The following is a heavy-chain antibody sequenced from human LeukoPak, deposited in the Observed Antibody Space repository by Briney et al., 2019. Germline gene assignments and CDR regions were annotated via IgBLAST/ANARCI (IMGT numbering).Heavy chain of an antibody. V-gene: IGHV3-21*01. CDR1: GFTFSSYS. J-gene: IGHJ4*02. Sequence: GGSLRLSCAASGFTFSSYSMNLVRQAPGKGLEWVSSISSSSSYIYYADSVKGRFTISRDNAKNSLYLQMNSLRAEDTAVYYCARDGGYYYDSSGLPRYWGQGTLVTVSS. CDR2: ISSSSSYI. D-gene: IGHD3-22*01. CDR3: ARDGGYYYDSSGLPRY.